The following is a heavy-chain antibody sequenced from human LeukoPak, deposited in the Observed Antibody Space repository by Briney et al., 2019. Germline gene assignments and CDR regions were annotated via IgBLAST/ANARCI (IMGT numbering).Heavy chain of an antibody. D-gene: IGHD4-23*01. CDR3: ARGEGYGGIYGMDV. CDR2: INPNSGGT. CDR1: GYTFTGYY. J-gene: IGHJ6*02. V-gene: IGHV1-2*04. Sequence: ASVKVSCKASGYTFTGYYMHWVRQAPGQGLEWMGWINPNSGGTNYAQKFQGWVTMTRDTSISTAYMELSRLRSDDTAVYYCARGEGYGGIYGMDVWGQGTTVTVSS.